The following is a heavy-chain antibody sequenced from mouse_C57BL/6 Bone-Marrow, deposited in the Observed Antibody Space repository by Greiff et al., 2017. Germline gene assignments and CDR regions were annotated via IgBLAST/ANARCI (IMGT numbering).Heavy chain of an antibody. CDR3: ARHIHYGSSYYFDY. V-gene: IGHV5-15*01. CDR2: ISNLAYSI. Sequence: EVQGVESGGGLVQPGGSLKLSCAASGFTFSDYGMAWVRQAPRKGPEWVAFISNLAYSIYYADTVTGRFTISRENAKNTLYLEMSSLRSEDTAMXYCARHIHYGSSYYFDYWGQGTTLTVSS. J-gene: IGHJ2*01. D-gene: IGHD1-1*01. CDR1: GFTFSDYG.